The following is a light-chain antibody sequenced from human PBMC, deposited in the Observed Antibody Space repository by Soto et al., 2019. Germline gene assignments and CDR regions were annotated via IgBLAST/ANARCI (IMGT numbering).Light chain of an antibody. CDR3: QQSYSTLWT. CDR1: QSISSY. V-gene: IGKV1-39*01. Sequence: KRSTSTSSRTASVEDNVRITFRASQSISSYLNWYQQKPGKAPKLLIYAASSLQSGVPSRFSGSGSGTDFTLTISSLQPEDFATYYCQQSYSTLWTFGQG. J-gene: IGKJ1*01. CDR2: AAS.